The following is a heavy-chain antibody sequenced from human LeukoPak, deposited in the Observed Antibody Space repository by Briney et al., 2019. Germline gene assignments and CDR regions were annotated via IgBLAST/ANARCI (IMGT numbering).Heavy chain of an antibody. Sequence: GGALRLSCATSGFTLSSYNMNWVRQAPGKGLEWVSYISSRGSSIQYADSVKGRFTISRDNAKNSLYLQMNSLRDDDTAVYYCARTYNSGWYFDYWGQGTLVTVSS. J-gene: IGHJ4*02. CDR1: GFTLSSYN. V-gene: IGHV3-48*02. D-gene: IGHD6-19*01. CDR2: ISSRGSSI. CDR3: ARTYNSGWYFDY.